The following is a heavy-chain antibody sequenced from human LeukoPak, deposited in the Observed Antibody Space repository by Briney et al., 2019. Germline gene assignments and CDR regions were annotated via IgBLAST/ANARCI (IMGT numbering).Heavy chain of an antibody. D-gene: IGHD2-15*01. Sequence: GGSLRLSCAASGFTFSSYAMNWVRQAPGKGLEWVSTISASGDSTYYADSVKGRFTISRDNSKNTLYLQMNSLRAEDTAVYYCTKDRGVIRCSGHSCLGPFDYWGQGTLVTVSS. CDR3: TKDRGVIRCSGHSCLGPFDY. CDR1: GFTFSSYA. V-gene: IGHV3-23*01. J-gene: IGHJ4*02. CDR2: ISASGDST.